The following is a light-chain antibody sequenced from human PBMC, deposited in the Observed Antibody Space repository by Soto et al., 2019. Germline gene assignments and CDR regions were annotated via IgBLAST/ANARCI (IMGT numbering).Light chain of an antibody. V-gene: IGLV1-51*02. CDR1: SSDIGNNY. Sequence: QSVLTQPPSVSAAPGQKVTISCFGSSSDIGNNYVSWYQHLPGTAPKLLIYETNKRHSGIPDRFSGSKSGTSATLDITGLQAGDEADYYCGTWDNGLSADVFGTGTKVTVL. J-gene: IGLJ1*01. CDR2: ETN. CDR3: GTWDNGLSADV.